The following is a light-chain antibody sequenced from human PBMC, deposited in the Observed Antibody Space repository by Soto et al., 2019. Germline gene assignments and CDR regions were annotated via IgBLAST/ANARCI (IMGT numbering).Light chain of an antibody. V-gene: IGKV3-15*01. Sequence: EIVMTQSPATLSVSPGDGATLSCRASQSVSNNLAWYQQKPGQAPRLLIYSASTRATGVPARFSGSGSGTEFTLTINSLQSEDFAVYYCQEYNNWPPYTFGQGTKLEIK. CDR3: QEYNNWPPYT. CDR1: QSVSNN. J-gene: IGKJ2*01. CDR2: SAS.